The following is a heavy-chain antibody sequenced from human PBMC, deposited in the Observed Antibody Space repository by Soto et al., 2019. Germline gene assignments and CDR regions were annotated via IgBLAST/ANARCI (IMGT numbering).Heavy chain of an antibody. D-gene: IGHD3-22*01. V-gene: IGHV3-23*01. CDR1: GFTFSSYA. CDR2: TSGSGGST. J-gene: IGHJ4*02. CDR3: AKGNNNYYDSSGYYYAIDY. Sequence: GGSLRLSCAASGFTFSSYAMSWVRQAPGKGLEWVSATSGSGGSTYYADSVKGRFTISRDNSKNTLYLQMNSLRAEDTAVYYCAKGNNNYYDSSGYYYAIDYWGQGTLVTVSS.